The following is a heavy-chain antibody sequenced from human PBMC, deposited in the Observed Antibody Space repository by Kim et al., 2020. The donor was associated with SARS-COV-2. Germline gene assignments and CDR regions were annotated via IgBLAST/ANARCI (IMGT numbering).Heavy chain of an antibody. CDR2: INAGNGNT. CDR3: ARDSFYGERDYFDY. Sequence: ASVKVSCKASGYTFTSYAMHWVRQAPGQRLEWMGWINAGNGNTKYSQKFQGRVTITRDTSASTAYMELSSLRSEDTAVYYCARDSFYGERDYFDYWGQGTLVTVSS. D-gene: IGHD4-17*01. CDR1: GYTFTSYA. V-gene: IGHV1-3*01. J-gene: IGHJ4*02.